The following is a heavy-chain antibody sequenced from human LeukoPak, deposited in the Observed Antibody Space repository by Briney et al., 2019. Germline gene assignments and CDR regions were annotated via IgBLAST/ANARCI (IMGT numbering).Heavy chain of an antibody. CDR3: ARVSSRAFDV. Sequence: SQTLSLTCAISGDSVSSNSAAWNWVRQSPSRGLEWLGRTYYRSKWGNDYAVSVKSRITINPDTSKNQFSLHLNSVTPEDTAVYYCARVSSRAFDVWGQGTMVTVSP. D-gene: IGHD6-6*01. J-gene: IGHJ3*01. CDR2: TYYRSKWGN. CDR1: GDSVSSNSAA. V-gene: IGHV6-1*01.